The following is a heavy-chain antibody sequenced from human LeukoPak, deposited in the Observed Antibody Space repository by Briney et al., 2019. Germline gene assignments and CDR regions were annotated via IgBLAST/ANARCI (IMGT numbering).Heavy chain of an antibody. CDR2: ISWNSGSI. CDR3: AREGHPMVRGIGYDWYDP. Sequence: GGSLRLSCAASGFTFDDYAMHWVRQAPGKGLEWVSGISWNSGSIGYADSVKGRFTISRDNAKNSLYLQMNSLRADDTAVYYCAREGHPMVRGIGYDWYDPWGQGTLVTVSS. V-gene: IGHV3-9*01. D-gene: IGHD3-10*01. J-gene: IGHJ5*02. CDR1: GFTFDDYA.